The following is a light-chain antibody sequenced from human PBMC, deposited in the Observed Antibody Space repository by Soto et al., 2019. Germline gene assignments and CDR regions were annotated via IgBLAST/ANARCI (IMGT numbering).Light chain of an antibody. Sequence: QSVLTQPPSASGTPGQRVTISCSGSSSNIGSNYVYWYQQLPGTAPKLLIHRNNQRPSGVPDRFSGSKSVTSASLTISGLRSEDEADYYCAAWDDSLSGWVFGGGTKLTVL. J-gene: IGLJ3*02. CDR3: AAWDDSLSGWV. CDR1: SSNIGSNY. V-gene: IGLV1-47*01. CDR2: RNN.